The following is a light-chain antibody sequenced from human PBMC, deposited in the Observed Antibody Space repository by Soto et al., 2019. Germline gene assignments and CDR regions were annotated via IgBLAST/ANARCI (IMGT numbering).Light chain of an antibody. CDR2: SNN. CDR1: SSNIGSNT. J-gene: IGLJ1*01. V-gene: IGLV1-44*01. CDR3: AAWDDSLNVHYV. Sequence: QSVLTQPPSASGTPGQRVTISCSGSSSNIGSNTVNWYQQLPGTAPKLLIYSNNQRPSGVPDRFSGSKSGTSASLAISGLQSEDEADYYCAAWDDSLNVHYVFGTGT.